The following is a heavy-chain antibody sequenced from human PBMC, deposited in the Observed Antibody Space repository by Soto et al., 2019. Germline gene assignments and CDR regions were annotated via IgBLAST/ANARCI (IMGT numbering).Heavy chain of an antibody. CDR1: GGSFSGYY. CDR2: INHSGST. J-gene: IGHJ4*02. V-gene: IGHV4-34*01. Sequence: QVQLQQWGAGLLKPSETQSLTCAVYGGSFSGYYWSWIRQPPGKGLEWIGEINHSGSTNYNPSLKSRVTISVDTSKNQFSLKLSSVTAADTAVYYCARGEMATIWRPIDYWGQGTLVTVSS. D-gene: IGHD5-12*01. CDR3: ARGEMATIWRPIDY.